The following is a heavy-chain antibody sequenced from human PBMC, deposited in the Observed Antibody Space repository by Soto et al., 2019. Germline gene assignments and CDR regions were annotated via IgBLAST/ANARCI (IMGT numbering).Heavy chain of an antibody. V-gene: IGHV3-23*01. CDR3: AKDDMGWLRLFDY. J-gene: IGHJ4*02. D-gene: IGHD5-12*01. CDR1: GFTFSSYA. Sequence: GGSLRLSCAASGFTFSSYAMSWVRQAPGKGLEWVSAISGSGGSTYYADSVKGRFTISRDNSKNTLYLQMNILRAEDTAVYYCAKDDMGWLRLFDYWGQGTLVTVSS. CDR2: ISGSGGST.